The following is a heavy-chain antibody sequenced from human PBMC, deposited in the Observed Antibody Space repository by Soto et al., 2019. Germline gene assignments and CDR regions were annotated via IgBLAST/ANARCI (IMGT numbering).Heavy chain of an antibody. CDR2: IYHSGTT. V-gene: IGHV4-30-2*01. CDR3: ARVRYSDNWQGLINF. D-gene: IGHD3-16*01. J-gene: IGHJ4*02. Sequence: TCTVSGASISSGAFSWSCIRQPPGRGLEWIGYIYHSGTTYYIPSLGSRVAISMDRAKNQLSLHLSSVTAEDTAVYFCARVRYSDNWQGLINFRGLGSLVPVSS. CDR1: GASISSGAFS.